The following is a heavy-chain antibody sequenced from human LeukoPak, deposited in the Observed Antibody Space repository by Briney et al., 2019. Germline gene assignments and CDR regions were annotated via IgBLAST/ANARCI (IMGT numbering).Heavy chain of an antibody. J-gene: IGHJ3*02. CDR2: ISSSSSYI. Sequence: GGSLRLSCAASGFTFSSYSMNWVRQAPGKGLEWVSSISSSSSYIYCADSVKGRFTISRDNAKNSLYLQMNSLRAEDTAVYYCARGRLPDYDFWSGYSPYDAFDIWGQGTMVTVSS. CDR1: GFTFSSYS. V-gene: IGHV3-21*01. D-gene: IGHD3-3*01. CDR3: ARGRLPDYDFWSGYSPYDAFDI.